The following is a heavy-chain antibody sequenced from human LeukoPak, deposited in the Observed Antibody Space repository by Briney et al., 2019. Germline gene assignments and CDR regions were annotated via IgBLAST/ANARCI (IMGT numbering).Heavy chain of an antibody. CDR2: ITHSGGDT. J-gene: IGHJ4*02. V-gene: IGHV3-23*01. CDR3: AKGSSSSRPYYFDF. Sequence: TGGSLRLSCTASGFTFSIYAMAWVRQALGKGLEWVSAITHSGGDTYHADSVKGRLTISRDNSKNTLYLQMNSLRVEDTAVYYCAKGSSSSRPYYFDFWGQGTLVTVSS. CDR1: GFTFSIYA. D-gene: IGHD6-6*01.